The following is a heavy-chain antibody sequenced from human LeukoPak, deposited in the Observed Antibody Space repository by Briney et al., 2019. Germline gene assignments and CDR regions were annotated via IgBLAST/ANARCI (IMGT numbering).Heavy chain of an antibody. D-gene: IGHD5-24*01. CDR2: IGISSGNT. CDR3: ARDYKYAFDN. CDR1: GFTFSAYS. Sequence: HPGGSLRLSCAASGFTFSAYSMNWVRQAPGKGLEWISYIGISSGNTKHADSVKGRFTISGGKAKNSLYLQMNSLRVEDTAVYYCARDYKYAFDNWGQGTLVTVSS. J-gene: IGHJ4*02. V-gene: IGHV3-48*01.